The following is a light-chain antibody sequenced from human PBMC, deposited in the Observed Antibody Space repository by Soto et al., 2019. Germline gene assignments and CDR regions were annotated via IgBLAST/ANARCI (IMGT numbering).Light chain of an antibody. V-gene: IGKV3-20*01. CDR2: GAS. CDR1: QSINSSY. Sequence: IVLTQSPGTLSLSPGERATLSCRASQSINSSYLAWYQQKPGQAPRLLIYGASSRATGIPDRFSGSGSGTDFTLTISRLEPEDFAVYYCQKYGSSPLYTFGQGTKLEIK. CDR3: QKYGSSPLYT. J-gene: IGKJ2*01.